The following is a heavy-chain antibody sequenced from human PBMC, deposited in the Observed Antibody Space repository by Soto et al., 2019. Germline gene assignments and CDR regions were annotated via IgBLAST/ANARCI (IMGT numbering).Heavy chain of an antibody. V-gene: IGHV4-34*01. CDR2: IYYSGST. D-gene: IGHD6-6*01. J-gene: IGHJ6*03. CDR3: ARVSYSSSSFYYYYYMDV. Sequence: PSETLSLTCAVYGGSFSGYYCSWIRQPPGKGLEWIGEIYYSGSTNYNPSLKSRVTISVDTSKNQFSLKLSSVTAADTAVYYCARVSYSSSSFYYYYYMDVWGKGTTVTVSS. CDR1: GGSFSGYY.